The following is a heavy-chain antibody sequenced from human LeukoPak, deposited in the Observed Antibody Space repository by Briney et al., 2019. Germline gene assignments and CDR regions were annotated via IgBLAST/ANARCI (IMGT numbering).Heavy chain of an antibody. V-gene: IGHV3-7*01. CDR1: GFSFGNSW. D-gene: IGHD6-19*01. CDR3: ARGGGSARYGNAFDI. Sequence: PGGSLRLSCTASGFSFGNSWMTWVRQVPGKGLEWVANIKQDGIEKYYVDSMKGRSTISRDNAKNSLYLQMNSLRVEDTAVCYCARGGGSARYGNAFDIWGQGTLVTVSS. CDR2: IKQDGIEK. J-gene: IGHJ3*02.